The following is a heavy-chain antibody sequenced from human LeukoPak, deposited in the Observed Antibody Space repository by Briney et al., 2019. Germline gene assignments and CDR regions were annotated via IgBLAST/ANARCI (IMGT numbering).Heavy chain of an antibody. CDR1: GFTFSSYG. CDR2: IRYDGSNK. CDR3: AKGSKGVVFTRDHYMDV. V-gene: IGHV3-30*02. D-gene: IGHD3-3*01. Sequence: GGSLRLSCAASGFTFSSYGMHWVRQAPGKGLEWVAFIRYDGSNKYYADSVKGRFTISRDNSMDTLYLQMNSLRAEDAAVYYCAKGSKGVVFTRDHYMDVWGKGTTVTISS. J-gene: IGHJ6*03.